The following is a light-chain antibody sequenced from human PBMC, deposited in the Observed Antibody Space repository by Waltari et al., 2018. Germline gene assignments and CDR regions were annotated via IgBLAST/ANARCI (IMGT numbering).Light chain of an antibody. V-gene: IGLV1-40*01. J-gene: IGLJ1*01. CDR3: QSCDSGLNAFYV. CDR2: GNS. Sequence: QSVLTQPPLVSGAPGQRVTISCTGSSSNLGAGYDVPWYQHLPGTAPKLLIYGNSNRPSGVPDRFSASKSGTSASLVITGLQAEDEADYYCQSCDSGLNAFYVFGTGTKVTVL. CDR1: SSNLGAGYD.